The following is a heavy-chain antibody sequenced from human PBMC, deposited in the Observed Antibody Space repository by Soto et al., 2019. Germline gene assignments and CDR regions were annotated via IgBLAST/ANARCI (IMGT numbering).Heavy chain of an antibody. Sequence: GGSLRLSCAASGFTFSSYAMSWVRQAPGKGLEWVSAISGSGGSTYYADSVKGRFTISRDNSKNTLYLQMNSLRAEDTPVYYCARERGGSYYYMDVWGKGTTVTVSS. CDR2: ISGSGGST. CDR1: GFTFSSYA. V-gene: IGHV3-23*01. J-gene: IGHJ6*03. CDR3: ARERGGSYYYMDV. D-gene: IGHD3-16*01.